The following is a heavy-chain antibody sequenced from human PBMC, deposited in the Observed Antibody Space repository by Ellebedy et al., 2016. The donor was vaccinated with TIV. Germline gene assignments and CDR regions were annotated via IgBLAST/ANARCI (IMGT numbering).Heavy chain of an antibody. D-gene: IGHD2-21*01. CDR3: ARDRDSPGIWFNP. CDR2: INPNSGGT. Sequence: ASVKVSCXASGYTFTGYYMHWVRQAPGQGLEWMGWINPNSGGTNYAQKFQGRVTMTRDTSISTAYMEPSRLRSDDTAVYYCARDRDSPGIWFNPWGQGTLVTVSS. CDR1: GYTFTGYY. J-gene: IGHJ5*02. V-gene: IGHV1-2*02.